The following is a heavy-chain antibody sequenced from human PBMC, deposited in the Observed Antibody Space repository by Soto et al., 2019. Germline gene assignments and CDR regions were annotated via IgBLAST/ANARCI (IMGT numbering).Heavy chain of an antibody. CDR2: INPSGGST. CDR1: GYTFTSYY. CDR3: ARGLGYYYDSSGSRNSDY. J-gene: IGHJ4*02. V-gene: IGHV1-46*01. Sequence: ASVKVSCKASGYTFTSYYMHWVRQAPGQGLEWMGIINPSGGSTSYAQKFQGRVTMTRDTSTSTVYMELSSLRSEDTAVYYCARGLGYYYDSSGSRNSDYWGQGTLVTVSS. D-gene: IGHD3-22*01.